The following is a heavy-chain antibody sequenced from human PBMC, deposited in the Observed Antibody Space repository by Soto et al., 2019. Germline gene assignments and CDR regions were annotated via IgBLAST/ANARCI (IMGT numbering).Heavy chain of an antibody. J-gene: IGHJ5*02. Sequence: QVQLVQSGAEVKKPGASVKVSCKASGYTFTSYDINWVRQATGQGLEWMGWMNPNSGNTGYAQKFQGRVTMTRNTAISTSYIELSSLRSEDTAVYYCARGCTIFGVVIIDNWFDPWGQGTLVTVSS. CDR1: GYTFTSYD. CDR3: ARGCTIFGVVIIDNWFDP. D-gene: IGHD3-3*01. V-gene: IGHV1-8*01. CDR2: MNPNSGNT.